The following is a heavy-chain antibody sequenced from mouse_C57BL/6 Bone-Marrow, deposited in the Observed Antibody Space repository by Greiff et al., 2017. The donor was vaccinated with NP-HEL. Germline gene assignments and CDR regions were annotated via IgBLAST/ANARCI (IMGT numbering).Heavy chain of an antibody. CDR3: ARWDYRNWYFDV. Sequence: QVQLQQPGSELVKPGASVKLSCKASGYTFTSYWMHWVKQRPGQGLEWIGNINPSNGGTNYNEKFKSKATLTVDKSSSTAYMQLSSLTSEDSAVYYCARWDYRNWYFDVWGTGTTVTVSS. V-gene: IGHV1-53*01. CDR2: INPSNGGT. D-gene: IGHD2-14*01. J-gene: IGHJ1*03. CDR1: GYTFTSYW.